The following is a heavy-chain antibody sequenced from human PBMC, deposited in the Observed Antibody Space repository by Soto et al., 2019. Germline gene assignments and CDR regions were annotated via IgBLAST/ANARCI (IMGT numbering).Heavy chain of an antibody. D-gene: IGHD1-1*01. Sequence: QVQLVQSGAEVKKPGSSVKVSCKASGGTFSNYAINWVRQAPGQGLEWMGGIIPIFGTANYAQKFQGRVTITAVESTSTAYMELSSLRSEDTAVYYCARDHPGTTGDYFDYWGQGTLVTVSS. CDR2: IIPIFGTA. CDR3: ARDHPGTTGDYFDY. CDR1: GGTFSNYA. V-gene: IGHV1-69*01. J-gene: IGHJ4*02.